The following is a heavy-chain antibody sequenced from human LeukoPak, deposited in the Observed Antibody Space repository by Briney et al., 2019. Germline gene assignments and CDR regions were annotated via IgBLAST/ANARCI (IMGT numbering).Heavy chain of an antibody. V-gene: IGHV5-51*01. Sequence: GASVKVSCKASGYSFTSYWIGWVRQMPGKGLEWMGIIYPGDSDTRYSPSFQGQVTISADKSISTAYLQWSSLKASDTAMYYCARAIYSSSWYYFDYWGQGTLVTVSS. D-gene: IGHD6-13*01. CDR3: ARAIYSSSWYYFDY. J-gene: IGHJ4*02. CDR2: IYPGDSDT. CDR1: GYSFTSYW.